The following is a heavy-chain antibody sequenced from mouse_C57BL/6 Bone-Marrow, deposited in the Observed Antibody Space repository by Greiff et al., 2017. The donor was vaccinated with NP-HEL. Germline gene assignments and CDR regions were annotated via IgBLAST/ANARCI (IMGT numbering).Heavy chain of an antibody. V-gene: IGHV14-2*01. CDR3: ARSYGSSYGYCGV. CDR1: GFNITDYY. CDR2: IDPEDGET. J-gene: IGHJ1*03. D-gene: IGHD1-1*01. Sequence: VQLQQSGAELVKPGASVKLSCTASGFNITDYYMHWVKQRPEQGLEWIGRIDPEDGETKYAPKFQGKATITADTSSNTAYLQLSSLTSEDTAVYYCARSYGSSYGYCGVWGTGTAVTVST.